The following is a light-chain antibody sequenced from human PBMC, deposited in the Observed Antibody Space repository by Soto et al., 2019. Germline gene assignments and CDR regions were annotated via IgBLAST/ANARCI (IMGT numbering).Light chain of an antibody. CDR3: QQDYNFPWT. CDR1: QSVSSSY. Sequence: PGERVTLSCRASQSVSSSYLTWYQQKPGQAPRLLIYGAYTRATGIPARFSGSGSGTDFTLTISSLQPENFAVYYCQQDYNFPWTFGQGTKVELK. CDR2: GAY. V-gene: IGKV3D-7*01. J-gene: IGKJ1*01.